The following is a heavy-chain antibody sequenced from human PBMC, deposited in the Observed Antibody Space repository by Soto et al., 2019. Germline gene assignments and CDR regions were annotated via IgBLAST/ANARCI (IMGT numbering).Heavy chain of an antibody. CDR2: IYYIGNT. V-gene: IGHV4-39*01. J-gene: IGHJ6*02. CDR1: GGSISSTDCY. CDR3: ARIIAVAVDSSCSYGMDV. Sequence: QLQLQESGPGLVKPSETLSLTCTVSGGSISSTDCYWGWIRQPPGKGLEGIGSIYYIGNTFYNPSLRRRVTISVETSKNPISLNLSSVPAAETAVYYCARIIAVAVDSSCSYGMDVWGQGTTVTVCS. D-gene: IGHD6-19*01.